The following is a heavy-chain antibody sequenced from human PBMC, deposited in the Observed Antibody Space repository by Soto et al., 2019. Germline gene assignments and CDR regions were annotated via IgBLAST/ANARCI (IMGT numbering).Heavy chain of an antibody. J-gene: IGHJ4*02. CDR1: GSTFSTYD. V-gene: IGHV1-8*01. D-gene: IGHD6-19*01. Sequence: QVQLVQSGAEVKKPGDSVKVSCKASGSTFSTYDISWVRQAPGQGLEWMGWMDPKSGATDYAQKFQGRVTMTSNTSINTAYMELSRLTSEDTAVYYCVGGRGWRDFWGQGTLVTVSS. CDR2: MDPKSGAT. CDR3: VGGRGWRDF.